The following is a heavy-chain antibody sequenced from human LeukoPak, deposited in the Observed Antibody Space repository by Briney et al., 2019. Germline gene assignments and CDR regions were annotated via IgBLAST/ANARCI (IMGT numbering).Heavy chain of an antibody. CDR2: ISSSSSTI. V-gene: IGHV3-48*04. CDR3: ARFAYYDSSGAGYYMDV. D-gene: IGHD3-22*01. Sequence: PGGPLRLSCAASGFTFSSYAMSWVRQAPGKGLEWVSYISSSSSTIYYADSVKGRFTISRDNAKNSLYLQMNSLRAEDTALYHCARFAYYDSSGAGYYMDVWGKGTTVTISS. J-gene: IGHJ6*03. CDR1: GFTFSSYA.